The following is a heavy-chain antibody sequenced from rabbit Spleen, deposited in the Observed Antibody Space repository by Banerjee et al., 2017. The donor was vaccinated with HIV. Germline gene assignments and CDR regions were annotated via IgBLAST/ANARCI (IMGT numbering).Heavy chain of an antibody. CDR1: GFTISSSYY. D-gene: IGHD2-1*01. V-gene: IGHV1S43*01. CDR2: IDPIFGRT. Sequence: QEQLEESGGGLFQPGGSLAVTCKASGFTISSSYYVMCWVRQAPGKGLEWIGYIDPIFGRTYYASWVNGRFTISSHNAQNTLYLQLNSLTAADTATYFCVRDLGYDDYSEKGYFNLWGPGTLVTVS. J-gene: IGHJ4*01. CDR3: VRDLGYDDYSEKGYFNL.